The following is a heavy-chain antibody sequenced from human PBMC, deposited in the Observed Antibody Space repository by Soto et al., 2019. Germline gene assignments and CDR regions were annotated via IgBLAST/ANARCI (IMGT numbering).Heavy chain of an antibody. V-gene: IGHV3-23*01. CDR2: VNPGGYST. D-gene: IGHD5-12*01. J-gene: IGHJ4*02. Sequence: EVQLLQSGGGLVQPGGSLRLSCAASGLTFTSYSLTWVRQTPGKGLEWVAAVNPGGYSTYYADSVKGRFTISRDNSNKTLYLQMNSLRAEDTAVYYCAKDLRAGSGYDFDYRDQGTLVTVSS. CDR1: GLTFTSYS. CDR3: AKDLRAGSGYDFDY.